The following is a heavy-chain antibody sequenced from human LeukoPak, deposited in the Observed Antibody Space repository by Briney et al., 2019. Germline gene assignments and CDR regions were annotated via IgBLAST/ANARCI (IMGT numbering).Heavy chain of an antibody. CDR3: ARDSVVVVMGYYFDY. CDR1: GGTFISYA. V-gene: IGHV1-46*01. Sequence: APVKVSCKASGGTFISYAISWVRQAPGQGLEWMGIINPSGGSTSYAQKFQGRVTMTRDTSTSTVYMELSSLRSEDTAVYYCARDSVVVVMGYYFDYWGQGTLVTVSS. CDR2: INPSGGST. D-gene: IGHD3-22*01. J-gene: IGHJ4*02.